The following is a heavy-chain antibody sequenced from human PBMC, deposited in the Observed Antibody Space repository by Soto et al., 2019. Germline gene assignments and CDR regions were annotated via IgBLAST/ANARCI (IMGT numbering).Heavy chain of an antibody. CDR3: ARDKSYSGSPGGQSWFDP. J-gene: IGHJ5*02. CDR2: IIPILGIA. CDR1: GGTFSSYT. D-gene: IGHD1-26*01. Sequence: GASVKVSCKASGGTFSSYTISWVRQAPGQGLEWMGRIIPILGIANYAQKFQGRVTITADKSTSTAYMELSSLRSEDTAVYYCARDKSYSGSPGGQSWFDPWGRGTLVTVSS. V-gene: IGHV1-69*04.